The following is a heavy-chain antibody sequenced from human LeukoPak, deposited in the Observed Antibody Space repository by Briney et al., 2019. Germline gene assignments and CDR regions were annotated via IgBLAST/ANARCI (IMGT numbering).Heavy chain of an antibody. V-gene: IGHV4-4*02. CDR2: IYHSGST. J-gene: IGHJ4*02. CDR1: GGSISSSKW. CDR3: ALRDYYDSSGFR. D-gene: IGHD3-22*01. Sequence: SGTLSLTCAVSGGSISSSKWWSWVRQPPGKGLEWIGEIYHSGSTNYNPSLKSRVTISVDKSKNQFSLKLSSVTAADTAVYYCALRDYYDSSGFRWGQGTLVTVSS.